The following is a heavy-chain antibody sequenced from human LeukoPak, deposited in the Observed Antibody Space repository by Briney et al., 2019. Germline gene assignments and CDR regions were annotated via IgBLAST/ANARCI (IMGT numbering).Heavy chain of an antibody. V-gene: IGHV3-30-3*01. J-gene: IGHJ4*02. D-gene: IGHD2-2*01. CDR1: GFTFSSYA. CDR3: ARSPYVVPVLFDY. Sequence: GRSLRLSCAASGFTFSSYAMHWARQAPGKGLEWVAVISYDGSNKYYADSVKGRFTISRDNSKNTLYLQMNSLRAEDTAVYYCARSPYVVPVLFDYWGQRTLVTVSS. CDR2: ISYDGSNK.